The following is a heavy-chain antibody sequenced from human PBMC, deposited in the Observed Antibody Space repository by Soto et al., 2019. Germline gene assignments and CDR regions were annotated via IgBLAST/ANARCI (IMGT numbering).Heavy chain of an antibody. J-gene: IGHJ4*02. CDR1: GLSFGSYA. CDR3: ARWSYLDY. V-gene: IGHV3-23*01. D-gene: IGHD3-3*01. Sequence: PGGSLRLSCVASGLSFGSYALTWVRQAPGKGLEWVSTISGSDGKTFYADAVKGRFSISRDISQSTLYLQMNSLRADDTAIYYCARWSYLDYWGQGTRVTV. CDR2: ISGSDGKT.